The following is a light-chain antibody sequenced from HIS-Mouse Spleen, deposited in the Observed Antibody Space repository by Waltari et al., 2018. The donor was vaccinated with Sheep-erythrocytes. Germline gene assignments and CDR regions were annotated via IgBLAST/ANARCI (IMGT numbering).Light chain of an antibody. CDR1: SSDVGGYNS. J-gene: IGLJ1*01. V-gene: IGLV2-11*01. CDR3: CSYAGSYTYV. CDR2: DVS. Sequence: QSALTQPRPVSGSPGQSVTISCTGTSSDVGGYNSFSWYQQHQGKAPKLMIYDVSKRPSGVPERFSGSKSGNTASLTSSGLQAEDEADYYCCSYAGSYTYVFGTGTKVTVL.